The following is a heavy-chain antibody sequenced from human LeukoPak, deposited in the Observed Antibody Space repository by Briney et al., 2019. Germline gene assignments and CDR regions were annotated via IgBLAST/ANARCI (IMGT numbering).Heavy chain of an antibody. CDR2: INHSGST. Sequence: SETLSLTCAVYGGSFSAYYWSWIRQPPGKGLEWIGEINHSGSTNYNPSLKSRVTISVDTSKNQFSLKVSSVTAADTAVCYCARLELLSGEIDYWGQGTLVTVSS. CDR1: GGSFSAYY. D-gene: IGHD3-9*01. J-gene: IGHJ4*02. CDR3: ARLELLSGEIDY. V-gene: IGHV4-34*01.